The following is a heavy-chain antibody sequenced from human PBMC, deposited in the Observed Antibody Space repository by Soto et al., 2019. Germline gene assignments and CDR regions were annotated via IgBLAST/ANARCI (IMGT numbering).Heavy chain of an antibody. D-gene: IGHD1-26*01. J-gene: IGHJ6*02. CDR3: ARVGSSCHSGGCYYYYGLGV. V-gene: IGHV4-61*01. Sequence: QVRLQESGPGLLKPSETLSLSCLVSGDSVGNGPYYWSWIRQSPGEGLEWIAYIYYSGSTNVNPSLERRVKISIDMSKNQFFLELRSVTAADAAVYFCARVGSSCHSGGCYYYYGLGVWGQGNTVAISS. CDR1: GDSVGNGPYY. CDR2: IYYSGST.